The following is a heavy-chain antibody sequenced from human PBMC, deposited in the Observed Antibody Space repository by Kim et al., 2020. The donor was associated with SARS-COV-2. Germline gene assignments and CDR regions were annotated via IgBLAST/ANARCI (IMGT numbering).Heavy chain of an antibody. Sequence: SETLSLTCAVYGGSFSGYYWSWIRQPPGKGLEWIGEINHSGSTNYNPSLKSRVTISVDTSKNQFSLKLSSVTAADTAVYYCARVTFRGVIITWEPYYFDYWGQGTLVTVSS. D-gene: IGHD3-10*01. CDR2: INHSGST. CDR3: ARVTFRGVIITWEPYYFDY. V-gene: IGHV4-34*01. CDR1: GGSFSGYY. J-gene: IGHJ4*02.